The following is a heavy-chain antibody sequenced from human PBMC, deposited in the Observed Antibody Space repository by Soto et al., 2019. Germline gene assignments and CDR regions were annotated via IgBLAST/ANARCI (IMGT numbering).Heavy chain of an antibody. J-gene: IGHJ4*02. CDR3: ARASVGPPGGGSWTMPFDI. CDR1: GGSISSYY. V-gene: IGHV4-4*07. CDR2: IYTGGST. Sequence: LSLTCTVSGGSISSYYWSWIRQPAGKGLEWIGRIYTGGSTNYSPSLKSRVTMSVDTSKNQFSLRLTSVTAADTAVYYCARASVGPPGGGSWTMPFDIWGRGTLVTVSS. D-gene: IGHD2-15*01.